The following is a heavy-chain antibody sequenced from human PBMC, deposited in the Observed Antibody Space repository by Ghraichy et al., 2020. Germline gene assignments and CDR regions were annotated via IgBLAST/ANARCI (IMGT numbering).Heavy chain of an antibody. V-gene: IGHV4-4*07. Sequence: SETLSLTCIVSGGSISSNYWSWIRQPAGKRLEWIGRIYSSESTNYNPALKSRVTMSVDTSKNQFSLKLNSVTAADTAVYYCARDVYCSSTNCYYNWFDPWGQGTLVTVSS. CDR2: IYSSEST. J-gene: IGHJ5*02. CDR1: GGSISSNY. D-gene: IGHD2-2*01. CDR3: ARDVYCSSTNCYYNWFDP.